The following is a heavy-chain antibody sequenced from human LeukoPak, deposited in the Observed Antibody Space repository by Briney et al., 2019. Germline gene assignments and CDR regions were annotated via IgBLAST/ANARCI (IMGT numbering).Heavy chain of an antibody. CDR3: ANDWGHYDILTGPNYYMDV. Sequence: GGSLRLSCAASGFTFSRYSMHWVRHAPGKGLVWVSHVNRDGSGTDYADSVKGRFTISRDNAKNTLYLQMNSLRAEDTAVYYCANDWGHYDILTGPNYYMDVWGKGTTVTISS. CDR1: GFTFSRYS. D-gene: IGHD3-9*01. V-gene: IGHV3-74*01. CDR2: VNRDGSGT. J-gene: IGHJ6*03.